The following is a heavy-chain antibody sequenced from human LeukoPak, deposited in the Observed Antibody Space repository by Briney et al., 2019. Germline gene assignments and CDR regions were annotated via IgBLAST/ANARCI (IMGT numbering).Heavy chain of an antibody. D-gene: IGHD3-10*01. J-gene: IGHJ4*02. Sequence: HGESLKISCKVSGYSFTTYWISWVRQMPGKGLEWMGRIDPSDSYTNYSPSFQGHVTISTDKSISTAYLQWSSLKASDTAMYYCARSLYYRSEYWGQGTLVTVSS. CDR1: GYSFTTYW. CDR3: ARSLYYRSEY. V-gene: IGHV5-10-1*01. CDR2: IDPSDSYT.